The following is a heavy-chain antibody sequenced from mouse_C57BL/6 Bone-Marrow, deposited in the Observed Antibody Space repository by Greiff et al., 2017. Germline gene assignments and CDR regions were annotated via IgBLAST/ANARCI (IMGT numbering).Heavy chain of an antibody. Sequence: EVQVVESGPELVKPGASVKISCKASGYSFTGYYMNWVKQSPEKSLEWIGEINPSTGGTTYNQKFKAKATLTVDKSSSTAYMQLKSLTSEDSAVYYCARRAIVTTWYFDVWGTGTTVTVSS. CDR2: INPSTGGT. V-gene: IGHV1-42*01. J-gene: IGHJ1*03. CDR3: ARRAIVTTWYFDV. D-gene: IGHD2-5*01. CDR1: GYSFTGYY.